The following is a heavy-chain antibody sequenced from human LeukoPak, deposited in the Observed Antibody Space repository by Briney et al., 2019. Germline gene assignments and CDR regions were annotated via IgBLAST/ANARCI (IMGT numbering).Heavy chain of an antibody. CDR1: GFTFSNSW. CDR3: ARVMGYSSRWSQGRFDY. Sequence: GGSLRLSCTASGFTFSNSWMAWVRQAPGKGLEWVANIKQDGSEKYYVDSVKGRFTISRDNAKNSLYLQMNSLRAEDTAVYYCARVMGYSSRWSQGRFDYWGPGTLSPSPQ. J-gene: IGHJ4*02. CDR2: IKQDGSEK. V-gene: IGHV3-7*01. D-gene: IGHD6-13*01.